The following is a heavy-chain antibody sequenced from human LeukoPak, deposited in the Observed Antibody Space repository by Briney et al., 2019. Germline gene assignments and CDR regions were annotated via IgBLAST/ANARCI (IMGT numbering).Heavy chain of an antibody. CDR1: GFTFDDYG. Sequence: GGSPRLSCAASGFTFDDYGMSWVRQAPGKGLEWVSGINWNGGSTGYADSVKGRFTISRDNAKNSLYLQMNSLRAEDTALYYCARLEYSSSSVVYYYYMDVWGKGTTVTVSS. V-gene: IGHV3-20*04. J-gene: IGHJ6*03. CDR2: INWNGGST. CDR3: ARLEYSSSSVVYYYYMDV. D-gene: IGHD6-6*01.